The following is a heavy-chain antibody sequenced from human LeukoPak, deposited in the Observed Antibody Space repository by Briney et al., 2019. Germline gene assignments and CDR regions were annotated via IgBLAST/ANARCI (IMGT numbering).Heavy chain of an antibody. J-gene: IGHJ4*02. CDR2: MNPNSGNT. CDR1: VYTFTSYD. V-gene: IGHV1-8*01. CDR3: ARVVGYDFWSGSPTYYFDY. D-gene: IGHD3-3*01. Sequence: ASVTVSFKGSVYTFTSYDINWVRQATGQGLEWVGWMNPNSGNTGYAQKFQGRVTMTRNTSISTAYMELSSLRSEDTAVYYCARVVGYDFWSGSPTYYFDYWGQGTLVTVSS.